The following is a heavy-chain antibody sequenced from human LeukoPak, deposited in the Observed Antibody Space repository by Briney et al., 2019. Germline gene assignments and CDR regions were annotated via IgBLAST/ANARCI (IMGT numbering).Heavy chain of an antibody. Sequence: GGSLRLSCEVSGSTFRNYWMTWVRQAPGRGLEWVANIKPDGSEKNYVDSVKGRFTISRDDAKNSLFLQMNSLRPEDTAVYFCARNDVAAAGDYWGQGTLVTVSS. D-gene: IGHD6-13*01. J-gene: IGHJ4*02. V-gene: IGHV3-7*01. CDR2: IKPDGSEK. CDR1: GSTFRNYW. CDR3: ARNDVAAAGDY.